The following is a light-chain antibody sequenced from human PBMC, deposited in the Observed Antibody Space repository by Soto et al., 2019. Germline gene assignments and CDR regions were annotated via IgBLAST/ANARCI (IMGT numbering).Light chain of an antibody. CDR3: QQYGSSPTWT. J-gene: IGKJ1*01. V-gene: IGKV3-20*01. Sequence: EIVLTQFPGTLSLSPGERDTLSCRASQSVSSSYLAWYQQKPGQAPXLLIYGASTRATGIPDRFSGSGSGTDFTLTISRLEPEDSAVYYGQQYGSSPTWTFGQGTKVDIK. CDR2: GAS. CDR1: QSVSSSY.